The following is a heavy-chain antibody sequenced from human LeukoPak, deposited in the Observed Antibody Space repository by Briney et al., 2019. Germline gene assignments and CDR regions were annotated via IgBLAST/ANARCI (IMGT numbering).Heavy chain of an antibody. CDR1: GASFRSPSDY. CDR2: TDYSGRA. D-gene: IGHD2-15*01. J-gene: IGHJ6*04. CDR3: VRHRQHCDGGSCFPPDS. V-gene: IGHV4-39*01. Sequence: AETQSLTCTVSGASFRSPSDYWGRIRQPPGKRLEWIGATDYSGRAYYNPSLVSRFTISVDTSKHQFSLKLNSVTATDTAIYYCVRHRQHCDGGSCFPPDSWGNGTIVSVSS.